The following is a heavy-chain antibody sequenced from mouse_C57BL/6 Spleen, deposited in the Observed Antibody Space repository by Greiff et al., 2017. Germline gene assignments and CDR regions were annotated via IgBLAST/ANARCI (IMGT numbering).Heavy chain of an antibody. V-gene: IGHV1-50*01. D-gene: IGHD1-1*01. CDR2: IDPSDSYT. J-gene: IGHJ2*01. CDR3: ARGVTTDLDY. Sequence: QVQLQQPGAELVKPGASVKLSCKASGYTFTSHWMQWVKQRPGQGLEWIGEIDPSDSYTNYNQKFKGKATLTVDTSSSTAYMQLSSLTSEDSAVYYCARGVTTDLDYWGQGTTLTVSS. CDR1: GYTFTSHW.